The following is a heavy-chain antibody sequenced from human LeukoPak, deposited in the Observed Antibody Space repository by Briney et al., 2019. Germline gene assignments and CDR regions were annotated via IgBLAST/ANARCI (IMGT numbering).Heavy chain of an antibody. V-gene: IGHV1-46*01. CDR3: ARVRSEAMVNPDDAFDI. Sequence: ASVKVSCKASGYTFTSYYMHWVRQAPGQGLGWMGIINPSGGSTSYAQKFQGRVTMTRDTSTSTVYMELSSLRSEDTAVYYCARVRSEAMVNPDDAFDIWGQGTMVTVSS. CDR2: INPSGGST. J-gene: IGHJ3*02. CDR1: GYTFTSYY. D-gene: IGHD5-18*01.